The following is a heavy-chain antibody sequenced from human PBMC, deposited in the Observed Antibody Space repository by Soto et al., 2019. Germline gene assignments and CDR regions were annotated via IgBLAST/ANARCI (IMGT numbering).Heavy chain of an antibody. CDR1: GGSFISYI. J-gene: IGHJ6*03. CDR3: AKSLVFVDHAYMDV. CDR2: SIPIQGRA. D-gene: IGHD2-21*01. V-gene: IGHV1-69*02. Sequence: QVQLVQSGAEVRKPGSSVKVSCEASGGSFISYIFTWVRQAPGQGLEWMGRSIPIQGRADYALKCQDSVTMTADSSTQTVYMELRSLRPEDTALYYCAKSLVFVDHAYMDVWGKGTTVTVSS.